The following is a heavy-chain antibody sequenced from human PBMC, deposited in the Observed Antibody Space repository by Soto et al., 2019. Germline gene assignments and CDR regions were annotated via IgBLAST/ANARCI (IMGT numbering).Heavy chain of an antibody. D-gene: IGHD5-12*01. CDR3: ARGRGYSGDDHYYYFDMDV. J-gene: IGHJ6*02. CDR2: SIPIYGTA. V-gene: IGHV1-69*13. CDR1: EGTFNNYP. Sequence: GYSEKFSCKAFEGTFNNYPILRVRQAPGQPLDWMGSSIPIYGTANYAQMFQGRVTITVDESTSTAYMELRSLTSEDTAVYYCARGRGYSGDDHYYYFDMDVWGQGTTVTI.